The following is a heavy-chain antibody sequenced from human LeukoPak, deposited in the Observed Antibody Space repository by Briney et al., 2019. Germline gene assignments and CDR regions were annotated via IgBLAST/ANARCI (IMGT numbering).Heavy chain of an antibody. V-gene: IGHV3-30-3*01. CDR1: GFTFSSYA. CDR2: ISYDGSNK. Sequence: PGGSLRLSCAASGFTFSSYAMHWVRQAPGKGLEWVAVISYDGSNKYYADSVKGRFTISRDNSKNTLYLQMNSLRAEDTAVYYCARGSKTTTRALLQHWGQGTLVTVSS. D-gene: IGHD4-17*01. CDR3: ARGSKTTTRALLQH. J-gene: IGHJ1*01.